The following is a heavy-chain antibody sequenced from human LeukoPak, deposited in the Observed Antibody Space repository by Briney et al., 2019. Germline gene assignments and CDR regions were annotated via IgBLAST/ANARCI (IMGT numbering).Heavy chain of an antibody. CDR2: FDPEDGET. D-gene: IGHD1-26*01. CDR1: GYTLTELS. J-gene: IGHJ6*02. V-gene: IGHV1-24*01. CDR3: ATDRDFRSGSYSYYYYGMDV. Sequence: GASVKVSCKVSGYTLTELSMHWVRQAPGKGLEWMGGFDPEDGETIYAQKFQGRVTMTEDTSTDTAYMELSSLRSEDTAVYYCATDRDFRSGSYSYYYYGMDVWGQGNLVTVSS.